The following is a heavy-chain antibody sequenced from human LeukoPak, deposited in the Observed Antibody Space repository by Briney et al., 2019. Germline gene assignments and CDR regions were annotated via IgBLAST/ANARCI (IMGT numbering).Heavy chain of an antibody. CDR2: INPNSGGT. Sequence: GASVKVSCKASGYTFTGYYMHWVRQAPGQGLEWMGWINPNSGGTNYAQKFQGKVTMTRDTSISTAYMELSRLRSDDTAVYYCARRRVAGSWFDPWGQGTLVTVSS. CDR1: GYTFTGYY. V-gene: IGHV1-2*02. CDR3: ARRRVAGSWFDP. J-gene: IGHJ5*02.